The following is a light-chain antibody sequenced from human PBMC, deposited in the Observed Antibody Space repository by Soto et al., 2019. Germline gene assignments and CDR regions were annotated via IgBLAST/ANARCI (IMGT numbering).Light chain of an antibody. V-gene: IGLV1-40*01. CDR2: GNS. CDR1: SSKIGAGYD. J-gene: IGLJ1*01. Sequence: QSVLTQPPSVSGAPGQRVTISCTGSSSKIGAGYDVHWYQQLPGTAPKLLIYGNSNRSSGVPDRFSGSKSGTSASLAITGLQAEDEADYYCQSYDSSLSGSNVFGTGTKVTVL. CDR3: QSYDSSLSGSNV.